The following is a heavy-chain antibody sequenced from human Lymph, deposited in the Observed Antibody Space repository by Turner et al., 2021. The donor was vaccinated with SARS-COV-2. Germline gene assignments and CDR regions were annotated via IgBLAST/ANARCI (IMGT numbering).Heavy chain of an antibody. V-gene: IGHV1-24*01. CDR3: ATLKSNWKILTGRYYFDF. CDR1: GYPLTELS. Sequence: QVHLVQSGAEVKKPGASVNVSCKVSGYPLTELSIHWVRQAPGKGLEWMGGFDPEDGETIYEQKFQGRVTMTEDTSTDTAYMELSSLRSEDTAVYYCATLKSNWKILTGRYYFDFWGQGTLVTVSS. CDR2: FDPEDGET. J-gene: IGHJ4*02. D-gene: IGHD1-1*01.